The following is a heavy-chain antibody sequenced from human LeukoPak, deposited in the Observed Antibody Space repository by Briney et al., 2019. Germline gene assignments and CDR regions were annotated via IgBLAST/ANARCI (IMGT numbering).Heavy chain of an antibody. Sequence: GGSLRLSCAASGFTFSSSWMSWVRQAPGKELEWVTNIKPDGSEKYYVDSVKGRFTISRDNAKNSLYLQMNSLRAEDTALYYCARDTVGATDYWGQGTLVTVSS. D-gene: IGHD1-26*01. V-gene: IGHV3-7*01. CDR1: GFTFSSSW. CDR2: IKPDGSEK. CDR3: ARDTVGATDY. J-gene: IGHJ4*02.